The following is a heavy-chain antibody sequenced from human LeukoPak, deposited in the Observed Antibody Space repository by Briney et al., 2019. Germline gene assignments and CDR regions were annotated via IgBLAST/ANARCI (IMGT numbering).Heavy chain of an antibody. CDR3: ARVAGLQREDS. CDR1: GFTFRKYW. CDR2: INEDGREK. D-gene: IGHD1-26*01. Sequence: GGSLRLSCAASGFTFRKYWMSWVRQSPGKGLEWVANINEDGREKQYVDSVKGRFTISRDNAKNSLFLQMNSLRVDDTAVYFCARVAGLQREDSWGQGTLVTVSS. V-gene: IGHV3-7*01. J-gene: IGHJ4*02.